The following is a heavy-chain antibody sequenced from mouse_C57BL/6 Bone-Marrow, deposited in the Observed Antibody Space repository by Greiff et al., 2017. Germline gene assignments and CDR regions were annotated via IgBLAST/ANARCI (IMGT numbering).Heavy chain of an antibody. CDR3: ATMTTVVAVDY. CDR1: GYTFTSYW. J-gene: IGHJ2*01. V-gene: IGHV1-52*01. Sequence: QVQLQQPGAELVRPGSSVKLSCKASGYTFTSYWMHWVKQRPIQGLEWIGNIDPSDSETHYNQKFKDKATLTVDKSSSTAYMQLSRLTSEDSAVYYCATMTTVVAVDYGGQGTTLTVSA. D-gene: IGHD1-1*01. CDR2: IDPSDSET.